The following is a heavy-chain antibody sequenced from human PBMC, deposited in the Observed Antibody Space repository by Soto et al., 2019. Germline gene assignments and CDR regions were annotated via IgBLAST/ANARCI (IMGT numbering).Heavy chain of an antibody. CDR3: VGGFAY. Sequence: SETLSLTCAVYGGSFSGYYWSWIRQTPGKGLEWIGEINHSGSTNYNPSLKSRVTISVDTSKNQFSLKLNSVTAADTAVYYCVGGFAYWGQGTLVTVSS. V-gene: IGHV4-34*01. CDR2: INHSGST. J-gene: IGHJ4*02. CDR1: GGSFSGYY.